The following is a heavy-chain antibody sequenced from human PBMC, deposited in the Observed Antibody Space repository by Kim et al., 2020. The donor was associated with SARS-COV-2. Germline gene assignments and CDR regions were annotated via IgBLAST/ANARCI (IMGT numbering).Heavy chain of an antibody. J-gene: IGHJ6*02. V-gene: IGHV3-53*01. CDR3: ARDMSGSSSWYYYGMDV. Sequence: VKGRFPISRDKSKNTLYLKMNSVRAEDTAVYYCARDMSGSSSWYYYGMDVWGQGTTVTVSS. D-gene: IGHD6-13*01.